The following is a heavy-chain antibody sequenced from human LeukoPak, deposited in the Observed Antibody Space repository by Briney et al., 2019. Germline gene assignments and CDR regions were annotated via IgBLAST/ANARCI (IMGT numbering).Heavy chain of an antibody. V-gene: IGHV1-69*04. CDR1: GYTFTSYD. D-gene: IGHD5-12*01. CDR3: ARVLRGYSGYGPFDY. Sequence: SVKVSCKASGYTFTSYDISWVRQAPGQGLEWMGRIIPILGIANYAQKFQGRVTITADKSTSTAYMELSSLRSEDTAVYYCARVLRGYSGYGPFDYWGQGTLVTVSS. CDR2: IIPILGIA. J-gene: IGHJ4*02.